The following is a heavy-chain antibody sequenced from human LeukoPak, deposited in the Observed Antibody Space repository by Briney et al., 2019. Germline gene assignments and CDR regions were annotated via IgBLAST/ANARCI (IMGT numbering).Heavy chain of an antibody. CDR2: IRYSGRT. Sequence: SETLSLTCTASDDSISRDFWTWIRQPPGKGLEWIWYIRYSGRTEYNPSLKSRVPISIQTYKNQFSLELPSVTAADTAIYYCARLPDVSGWPFDYWGQGILVTVSS. V-gene: IGHV4-59*01. J-gene: IGHJ4*02. CDR1: DDSISRDF. CDR3: ARLPDVSGWPFDY. D-gene: IGHD6-19*01.